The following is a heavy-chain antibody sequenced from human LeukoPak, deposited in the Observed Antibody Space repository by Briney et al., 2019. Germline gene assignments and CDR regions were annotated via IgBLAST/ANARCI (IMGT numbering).Heavy chain of an antibody. J-gene: IGHJ5*02. CDR1: GGSISSSSYY. V-gene: IGHV4-39*01. CDR2: IYYSGST. CDR3: AGTYYDFWSGYYLSDNWFDP. Sequence: PSETLSLTCTVSGGSISSSSYYWGWIRQPPGKGLEWIGSIYYSGSTYYNPSLKSRVTISVDTSKNQFSLKLSSVTAADTAVYYCAGTYYDFWSGYYLSDNWFDPWGQGTLVTVSS. D-gene: IGHD3-3*01.